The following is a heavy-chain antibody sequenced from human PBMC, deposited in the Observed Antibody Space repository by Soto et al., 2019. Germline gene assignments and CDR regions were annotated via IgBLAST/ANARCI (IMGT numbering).Heavy chain of an antibody. CDR2: ISGSGGST. V-gene: IGHV3-23*01. CDR1: GFTFSSYA. D-gene: IGHD6-13*01. J-gene: IGHJ4*02. CDR3: AKPVTPLLGIAAAGHFDC. Sequence: GGSLRLSCAASGFTFSSYAMSWVRQAPGKGLEWVSAISGSGGSTYYADSVKGRFTISRDNSKNTLYLQMNSLRAEDTAVYYCAKPVTPLLGIAAAGHFDCWGQGTLVTVS.